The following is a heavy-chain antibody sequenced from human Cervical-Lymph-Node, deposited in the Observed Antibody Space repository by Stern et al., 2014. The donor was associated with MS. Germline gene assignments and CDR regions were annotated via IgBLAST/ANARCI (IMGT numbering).Heavy chain of an antibody. CDR2: VWNDGSKE. D-gene: IGHD2/OR15-2a*01. J-gene: IGHJ3*02. CDR3: ATSTASDAFDI. CDR1: GLTFSTSV. Sequence: VQLVESGGGVVQPGGSLRLSCVVSGLTFSTSVMHWVRQAPGKGLEWVAVVWNDGSKEHFTESVMGRFSTSRDTAKNTLHVQMSSLRAEDTTVYFCATSTASDAFDIWGQGTLVTVSS. V-gene: IGHV3-33*01.